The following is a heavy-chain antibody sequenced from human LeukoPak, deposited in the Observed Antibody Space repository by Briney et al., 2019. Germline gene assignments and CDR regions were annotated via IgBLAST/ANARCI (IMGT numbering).Heavy chain of an antibody. CDR1: GGTFSSYA. CDR3: ARGWNYGGNAFDY. CDR2: IIPILGIA. J-gene: IGHJ4*02. D-gene: IGHD1-7*01. Sequence: ASVKVSCKASGGTFSSYAISWVRQAPGQGLEWMGRIIPILGIANYAQKFQGRVTITADKSTSTAYMELSSLRSEDTAVYYCARGWNYGGNAFDYWGQRTLVTVSS. V-gene: IGHV1-69*04.